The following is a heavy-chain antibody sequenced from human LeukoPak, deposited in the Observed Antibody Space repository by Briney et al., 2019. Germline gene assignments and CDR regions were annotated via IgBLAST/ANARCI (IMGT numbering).Heavy chain of an antibody. V-gene: IGHV1-2*02. CDR2: INPNSGGT. D-gene: IGHD1-7*01. Sequence: ASVKVSCKASGYTFSGYYIHWVRQAPGQGLEWMAWINPNSGGTNYAQKFQGRVTMTRDTSISTAYMELSRLRSDDTAVYYCARGNVLRYNWNYIYFDWWGQGTLVTVSS. CDR3: ARGNVLRYNWNYIYFDW. CDR1: GYTFSGYY. J-gene: IGHJ4*02.